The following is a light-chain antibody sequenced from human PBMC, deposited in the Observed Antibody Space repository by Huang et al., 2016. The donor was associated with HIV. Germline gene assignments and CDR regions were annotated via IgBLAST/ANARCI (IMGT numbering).Light chain of an antibody. CDR2: GAS. J-gene: IGKJ1*01. CDR3: QQSYNTPPT. Sequence: DIQMTQSPASLSASVGDRVTITCRATQSISNYVNWYQQKPGKAPTLLMYGASTLQSGVPSRFSGSGSGTDFTLTISSLQPEDFTTYYCQQSYNTPPTFGQGTKVEI. V-gene: IGKV1-39*01. CDR1: QSISNY.